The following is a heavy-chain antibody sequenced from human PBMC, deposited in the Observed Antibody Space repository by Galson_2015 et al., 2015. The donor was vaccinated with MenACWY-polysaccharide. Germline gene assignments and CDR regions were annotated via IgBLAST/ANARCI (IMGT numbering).Heavy chain of an antibody. CDR3: ATSQPGLAVAD. CDR2: IWYDGSKK. Sequence: SLRLSCAASGLTFRSYGMHWVRQAPGKGLEWVAIIWYDGSKKYYVDSVKGRFTISKDNSKNMLYLEMNSLRVEDTAVYYCATSQPGLAVADWGQGTLVIVSS. V-gene: IGHV3-33*01. J-gene: IGHJ4*02. CDR1: GLTFRSYG. D-gene: IGHD6-19*01.